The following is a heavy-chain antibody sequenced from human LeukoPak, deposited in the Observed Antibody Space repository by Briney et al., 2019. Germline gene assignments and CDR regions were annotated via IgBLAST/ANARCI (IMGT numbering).Heavy chain of an antibody. CDR3: AKGNSSRYVRYFDY. CDR2: ISGSGGST. Sequence: PGRSLRLSCAASGFTFSSYAMSWVRQAPGKGLEWVSAISGSGGSTYYADSVKGRFTISRDNSKNTLYLQMNSLRAEDTAVYYCAKGNSSRYVRYFDYWGQGTLVTVSS. CDR1: GFTFSSYA. J-gene: IGHJ4*02. V-gene: IGHV3-23*01. D-gene: IGHD6-13*01.